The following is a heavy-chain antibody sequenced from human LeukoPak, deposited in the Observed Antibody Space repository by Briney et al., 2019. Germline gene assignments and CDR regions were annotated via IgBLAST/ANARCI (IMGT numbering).Heavy chain of an antibody. V-gene: IGHV4-31*03. CDR3: ARHKWGNDY. J-gene: IGHJ4*02. CDR2: IYYSGST. Sequence: SETLSLTCTVSGGSISSGGYYWSWIRQHPGKGLEWIGYIYYSGSTYYSPSLKSRVTIAVDTSQNQFSLNLSSVTAADTTVYYCARHKWGNDYWGQGTLVIVSS. CDR1: GGSISSGGYY. D-gene: IGHD3-16*01.